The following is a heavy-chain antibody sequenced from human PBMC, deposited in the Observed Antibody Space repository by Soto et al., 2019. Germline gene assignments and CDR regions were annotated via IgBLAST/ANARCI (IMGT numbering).Heavy chain of an antibody. CDR3: AREARRYSYEIDY. Sequence: GSLRLSCAASGFTFSDYYMSWIRQAPGKGLEGVSYINKDGSNIYYADSVKGRFTISRDNAKNSLYLQMNSLRAEDTAVYYCAREARRYSYEIDYWGQGTLVTVSA. V-gene: IGHV3-11*04. CDR1: GFTFSDYY. J-gene: IGHJ4*02. CDR2: INKDGSNI. D-gene: IGHD5-18*01.